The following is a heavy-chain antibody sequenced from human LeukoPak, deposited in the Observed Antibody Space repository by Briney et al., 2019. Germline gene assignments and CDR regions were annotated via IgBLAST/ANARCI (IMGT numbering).Heavy chain of an antibody. J-gene: IGHJ4*02. CDR2: ISGSDGST. V-gene: IGHV3-23*01. Sequence: GGSLRLSCAASGFTFSSFGMSWVRQAPGKGLEWVSGISGSDGSTYYADSVKGRFTISRDNSKNTLYLQMNSLRAEDTAVYYCARAGNTRFDYWGQGTLVTVSS. CDR3: ARAGNTRFDY. CDR1: GFTFSSFG. D-gene: IGHD2/OR15-2a*01.